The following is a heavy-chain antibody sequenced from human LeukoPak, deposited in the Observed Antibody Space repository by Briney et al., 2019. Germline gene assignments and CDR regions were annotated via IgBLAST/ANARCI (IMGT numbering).Heavy chain of an antibody. D-gene: IGHD3-22*01. CDR1: GGSISSSSYY. Sequence: PSETLSLTCTVSGGSISSSSYYWGWIRQPPGKGLEWIGSIYYSGSTYYNPSLKSRVTISVDTSKNQFSLKLSSVTAADTAVYYCARHSSYYYDSSGYYHQYAFDIWGQGTMVTVSS. J-gene: IGHJ3*02. CDR3: ARHSSYYYDSSGYYHQYAFDI. V-gene: IGHV4-39*01. CDR2: IYYSGST.